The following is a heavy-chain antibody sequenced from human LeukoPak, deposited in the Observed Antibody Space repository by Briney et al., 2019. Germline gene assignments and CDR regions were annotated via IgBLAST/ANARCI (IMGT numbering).Heavy chain of an antibody. Sequence: SETLSLTCSVSGGSINSYYWSWIRQPPGEGLEWIEYIYYSGSTSYNPSLKSRVTISVDTSENQFSMKLNSVTAADTAMYYCARLFHPALSGNYPFDYWGQGTLVAVSS. D-gene: IGHD1-26*01. CDR2: IYYSGST. J-gene: IGHJ4*02. CDR1: GGSINSYY. CDR3: ARLFHPALSGNYPFDY. V-gene: IGHV4-59*01.